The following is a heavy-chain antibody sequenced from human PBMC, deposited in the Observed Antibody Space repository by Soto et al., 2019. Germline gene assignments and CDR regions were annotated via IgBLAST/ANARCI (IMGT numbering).Heavy chain of an antibody. D-gene: IGHD3-10*01. CDR1: GGTFSSYT. V-gene: IGHV1-69*08. J-gene: IGHJ6*02. CDR3: ARDGRRGDLDV. CDR2: IIPILGIA. Sequence: VQLVQSGAEVKKPGSSVKVSCKASGGTFSSYTISWVRQAPGQGLEWLGRIIPILGIANYAQKFQGRVTITADKSTSTAYMELSSLRSEDTAVYYCARDGRRGDLDVWGQGTTVTVSS.